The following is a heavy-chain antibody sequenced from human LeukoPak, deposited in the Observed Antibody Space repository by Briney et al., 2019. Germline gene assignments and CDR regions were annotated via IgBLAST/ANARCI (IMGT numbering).Heavy chain of an antibody. V-gene: IGHV4-34*01. CDR1: GGSLSSYY. Sequence: SETLSLTCTVSGGSLSSYYWSWIRQPAGKGLEWIGEINHSGSTNYNPSLKSRVTISVDTSKNQFSLKLSSVTAADTAVYYCASREMATIDIGGQGTLVTVSS. CDR2: INHSGST. J-gene: IGHJ4*02. CDR3: ASREMATIDI. D-gene: IGHD5-24*01.